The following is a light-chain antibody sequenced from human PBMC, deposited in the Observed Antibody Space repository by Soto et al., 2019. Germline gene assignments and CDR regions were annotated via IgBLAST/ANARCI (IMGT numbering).Light chain of an antibody. CDR3: HQRKNWPLT. CDR1: QSVSSY. CDR2: DAS. J-gene: IGKJ4*01. V-gene: IGKV3-11*01. Sequence: EIVLTQSPATLSLSPGERATLSCRASQSVSSYLAWYQQKSGQAPRLLIYDASNSATGIPSRFSGSGSGTDFTLTISSLEPEDFAVYYCHQRKNWPLTFGGGTKVESK.